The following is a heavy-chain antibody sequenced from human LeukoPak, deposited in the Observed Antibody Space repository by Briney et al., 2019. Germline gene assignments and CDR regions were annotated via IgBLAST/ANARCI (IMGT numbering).Heavy chain of an antibody. CDR2: ISSSSSYI. D-gene: IGHD6-19*01. Sequence: GGSLRLSCAASGFTFSSYSMNWVRQAPGKGLEWVSSISSSSSYIYYADSVKGRFTISRDNAKNSLYLQMNSLRAEDTAVYYCARDLYSSGTYGMDVWGQGTTVTVSS. CDR1: GFTFSSYS. J-gene: IGHJ6*02. V-gene: IGHV3-21*01. CDR3: ARDLYSSGTYGMDV.